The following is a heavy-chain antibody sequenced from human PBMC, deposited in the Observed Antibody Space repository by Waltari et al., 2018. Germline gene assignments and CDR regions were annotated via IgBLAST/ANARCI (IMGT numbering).Heavy chain of an antibody. D-gene: IGHD2-15*01. J-gene: IGHJ6*02. V-gene: IGHV3-23*01. CDR3: AKGGYCSGGSCLYGMDV. Sequence: EVQLLESGGGLVQPGGSLRLSCAASGFTFSSYAMSWVRQAPGKGLEWVSAIVGMGGSTYYADSVKGRFTISRDNSKNTLYLQMNSLRAEDTAVYYCAKGGYCSGGSCLYGMDVWGQGTTVTVSS. CDR2: IVGMGGST. CDR1: GFTFSSYA.